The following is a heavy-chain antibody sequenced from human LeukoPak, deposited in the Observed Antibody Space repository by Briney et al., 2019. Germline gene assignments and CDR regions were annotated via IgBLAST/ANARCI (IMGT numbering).Heavy chain of an antibody. J-gene: IGHJ4*02. D-gene: IGHD6-19*01. CDR2: ISSSGSGDNT. Sequence: GGSLRLSCAASGVTLSTYAMSWARQAPGKGLEWVSGISSSGSGDNTYYADSVKGRFTISRDNAKNSLYLQMNSLRAEDTALYYCAKVDGYNSGWYDYWGQGTLVTVSS. V-gene: IGHV3-23*01. CDR1: GVTLSTYA. CDR3: AKVDGYNSGWYDY.